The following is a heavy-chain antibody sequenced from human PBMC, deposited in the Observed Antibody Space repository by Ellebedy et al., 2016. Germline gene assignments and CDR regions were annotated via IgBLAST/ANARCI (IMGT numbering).Heavy chain of an antibody. J-gene: IGHJ6*03. V-gene: IGHV1-24*01. CDR3: ATDTITFGGVIASMDV. CDR2: FDPEDGET. CDR1: GYTLTELS. D-gene: IGHD3-16*02. Sequence: ASVKVSXKVSGYTLTELSMHWVRQAPGKGLEWMGGFDPEDGETIYAQKFQGRVTMTEDTSTDTAYMELSSLRSEDTAVYYCATDTITFGGVIASMDVWGKGTTVTVSS.